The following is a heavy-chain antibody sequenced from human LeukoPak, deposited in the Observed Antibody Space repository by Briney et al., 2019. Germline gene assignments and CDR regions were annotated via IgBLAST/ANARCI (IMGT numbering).Heavy chain of an antibody. J-gene: IGHJ4*02. V-gene: IGHV3-48*04. CDR2: ISSSSSTI. CDR3: AKEGGSPTPHY. CDR1: GFTFSSYS. Sequence: PGGSLRLSCAASGFTFSSYSMNWVRQAPGKGLEWVSYISSSSSTIYYADSVKGRFTISRDNAKNSLYLQMNSLRAEDTAVYYCAKEGGSPTPHYRGQGTLVTVSS. D-gene: IGHD1-26*01.